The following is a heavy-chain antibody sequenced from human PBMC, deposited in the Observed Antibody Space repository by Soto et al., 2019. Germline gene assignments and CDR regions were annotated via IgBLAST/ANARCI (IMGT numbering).Heavy chain of an antibody. Sequence: QLQLQESGSGLVKPSQTLSLTCNVSGGSFSNGGYSWSWIRQPPGKGLEWIGYIYHSGSTYYNPSLESRVTISIDRSKNQFTLRLSSVTAADTAVYYCARERTNHSFDYWGQGTLVTVSS. CDR3: ARERTNHSFDY. CDR1: GGSFSNGGYS. V-gene: IGHV4-30-2*01. CDR2: IYHSGST. J-gene: IGHJ4*02.